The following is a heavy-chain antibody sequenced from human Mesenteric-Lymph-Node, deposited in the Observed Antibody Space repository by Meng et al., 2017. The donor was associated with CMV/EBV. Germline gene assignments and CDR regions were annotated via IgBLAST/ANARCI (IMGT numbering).Heavy chain of an antibody. CDR3: ARYLRTSCYTPRRCYYGMDV. CDR1: GFTFSTYS. J-gene: IGHJ6*02. Sequence: GGPLRPSCAASGFTFSTYSRNWVRKAPGKGLEWFSSTSSSSSYIYYAASVTGRFTIPRDNAKNSLYLQMNSLRAEDTAVYYCARYLRTSCYTPRRCYYGMDVWGQGTTVTVSS. D-gene: IGHD2-2*02. CDR2: TSSSSSYI. V-gene: IGHV3-21*01.